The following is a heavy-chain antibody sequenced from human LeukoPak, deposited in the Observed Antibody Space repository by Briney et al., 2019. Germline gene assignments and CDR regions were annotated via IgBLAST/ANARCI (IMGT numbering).Heavy chain of an antibody. V-gene: IGHV4-38-2*02. CDR2: IYHDGNT. D-gene: IGHD1-26*01. CDR3: ARQAVVGATRWFDP. J-gene: IGHJ5*02. CDR1: GYSVSSGYY. Sequence: SETLSLTCSVSGYSVSSGYYWGWIRQPPGKGLEWIGNIYHDGNTYYNPSLKSRVTISVDTSKNQFSLRLSSMTAADTAVYYCARQAVVGATRWFDPWGQGTLVTVSS.